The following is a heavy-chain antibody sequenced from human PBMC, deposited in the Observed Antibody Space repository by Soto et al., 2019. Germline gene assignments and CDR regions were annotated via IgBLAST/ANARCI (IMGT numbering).Heavy chain of an antibody. Sequence: SETLSLTCAVYGGSFSGYYWSWIRQPPGKGLEWIGEINHSGSTNYNPSLKSRVTISVDTSKNQFSPKLSSVTAADTAVYYCARGSLRGYSYGPWGQGTLVTVSS. J-gene: IGHJ5*02. CDR3: ARGSLRGYSYGP. CDR1: GGSFSGYY. V-gene: IGHV4-34*01. CDR2: INHSGST. D-gene: IGHD5-18*01.